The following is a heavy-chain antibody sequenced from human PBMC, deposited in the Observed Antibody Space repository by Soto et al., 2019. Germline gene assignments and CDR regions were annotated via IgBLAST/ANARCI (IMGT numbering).Heavy chain of an antibody. Sequence: EVQLLESGGGLVQPGGSLRLSCAASGFTFSSYAMSWVRQAPGKGLEWVSAISGSGGSTYYADSVKGRFTISRDNSKNXLXXQIISLRAEDTAVYYCAKGGCISTSCPYYYYGMDVWGQGTTVTVSS. CDR3: AKGGCISTSCPYYYYGMDV. J-gene: IGHJ6*02. CDR2: ISGSGGST. CDR1: GFTFSSYA. D-gene: IGHD2-2*01. V-gene: IGHV3-23*01.